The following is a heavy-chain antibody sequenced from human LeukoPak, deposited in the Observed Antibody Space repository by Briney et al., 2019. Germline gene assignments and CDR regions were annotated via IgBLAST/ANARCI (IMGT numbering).Heavy chain of an antibody. J-gene: IGHJ4*02. Sequence: GGSLRLSCAASGFTFDDYAMNWVRQAPGKGLEWVSLISWDGGSTYYADSVKGRFTISRDNSKNSLYLQMNSLRAEDTALYYCAKDIRGSTSWYGLDYWGQGTLVTVSS. D-gene: IGHD6-13*01. CDR1: GFTFDDYA. CDR2: ISWDGGST. V-gene: IGHV3-43D*03. CDR3: AKDIRGSTSWYGLDY.